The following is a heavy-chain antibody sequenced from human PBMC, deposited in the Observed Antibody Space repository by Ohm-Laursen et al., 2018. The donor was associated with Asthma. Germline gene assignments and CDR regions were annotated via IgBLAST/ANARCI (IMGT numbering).Heavy chain of an antibody. V-gene: IGHV3-48*02. CDR3: ARGSFDEYGDYPCDS. D-gene: IGHD4-17*01. Sequence: SLRLSCSASGFSFSRYSMNWVRQAPGKGLEWISFVGSTGTTIFYADSVKGRFTISRDNAKNSLYLQMDSLRDEDTAVYYCARGSFDEYGDYPCDSWGQGTLVAVSS. CDR1: GFSFSRYS. J-gene: IGHJ4*02. CDR2: VGSTGTTI.